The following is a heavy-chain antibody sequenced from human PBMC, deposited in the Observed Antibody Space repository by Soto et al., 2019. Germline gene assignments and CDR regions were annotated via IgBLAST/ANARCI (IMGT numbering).Heavy chain of an antibody. D-gene: IGHD6-13*01. CDR2: INHSGST. Sequence: PSETLSLACAVYGGSFSGYYWSWIRQPPGKGLEWIGEINHSGSTNYNPSLKSRVTISVDTSKNQFSLKLSSVTAADTAVYYCASLSSSWYSSWFDPWGQGTLVTVSS. J-gene: IGHJ5*02. V-gene: IGHV4-34*01. CDR3: ASLSSSWYSSWFDP. CDR1: GGSFSGYY.